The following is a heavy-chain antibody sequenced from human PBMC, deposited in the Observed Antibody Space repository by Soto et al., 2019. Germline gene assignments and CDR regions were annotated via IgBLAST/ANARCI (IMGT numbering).Heavy chain of an antibody. V-gene: IGHV1-18*04. CDR1: GYTFTSYG. CDR2: ISAYNGNT. J-gene: IGHJ6*02. D-gene: IGHD6-19*01. Sequence: GAAVKVYCKASGYTFTSYGISWVRQAPGQGLERMGWISAYNGNTNYAQKLQGRVTMTTDTSTSTAYMELRSLRSDDTAVYYCAAIPGIAVAGESYYYGMDVWGQGTTVTVSS. CDR3: AAIPGIAVAGESYYYGMDV.